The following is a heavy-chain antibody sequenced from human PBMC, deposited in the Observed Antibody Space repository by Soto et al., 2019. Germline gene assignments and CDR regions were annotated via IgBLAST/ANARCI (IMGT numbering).Heavy chain of an antibody. V-gene: IGHV4-38-2*01. CDR2: IYHSGST. Sequence: PSETLSLTCAVSGYSISSGYYWGWIRQPPGKGLEWIGNIYHSGSTYYNPSLKSRVTISVDTSKNQFSLKLSSVTAADTAVYYCARVPGIVGAYFDYWGQGTLVTVSS. D-gene: IGHD1-26*01. CDR3: ARVPGIVGAYFDY. CDR1: GYSISSGYY. J-gene: IGHJ4*02.